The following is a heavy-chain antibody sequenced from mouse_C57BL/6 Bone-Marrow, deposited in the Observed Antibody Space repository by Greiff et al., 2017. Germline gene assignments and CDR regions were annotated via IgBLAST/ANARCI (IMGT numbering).Heavy chain of an antibody. V-gene: IGHV5-15*04. CDR3: ARRGWLLRGDYAMDY. CDR2: ISNLAYSI. Sequence: EVMLVESGGGLVQPGGSLKLSCAASGFTFSDYGMAWVRQAPRKGPEWVAFISNLAYSIYYADTVTGRFTISRENAKNTLYLEMSSLRSEDTAMYYCARRGWLLRGDYAMDYWGQGTSVTVSS. D-gene: IGHD2-3*01. J-gene: IGHJ4*01. CDR1: GFTFSDYG.